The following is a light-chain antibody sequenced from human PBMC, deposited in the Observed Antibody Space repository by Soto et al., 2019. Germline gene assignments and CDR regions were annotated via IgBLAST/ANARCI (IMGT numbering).Light chain of an antibody. J-gene: IGLJ1*01. CDR3: FPFTTTSTHV. Sequence: QSFLTQPASLSGSPGQSITISCTGTSSDIGAYDYVSWFQQHPGKAPKLMISEVNNRPSGVSNRFSGSKSGNTAYLTISGLQVEDEAEYFCFPFTTTSTHVFGTGTKVTVL. CDR2: EVN. V-gene: IGLV2-14*01. CDR1: SSDIGAYDY.